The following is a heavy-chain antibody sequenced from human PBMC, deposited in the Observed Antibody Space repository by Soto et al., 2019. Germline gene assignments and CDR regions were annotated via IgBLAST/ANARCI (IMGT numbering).Heavy chain of an antibody. CDR3: AKDAVSYNGKWDWFDS. J-gene: IGHJ5*01. D-gene: IGHD1-20*01. CDR1: RFTFSDFV. Sequence: DVQLLESGGGLVQPGGSLTLSCAASRFTFSDFVMNWVRQAPGKGLEWVSSIGGGGTDTYYADSVKGRFTISRDNSKNTLYLQMDSLRDEDTAVYYCAKDAVSYNGKWDWFDSWGQGTLVIVSS. V-gene: IGHV3-23*01. CDR2: IGGGGTDT.